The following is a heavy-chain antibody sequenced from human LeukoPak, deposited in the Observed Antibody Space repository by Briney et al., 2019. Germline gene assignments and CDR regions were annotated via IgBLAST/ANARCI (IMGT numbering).Heavy chain of an antibody. CDR3: SRRSPYCSSTSCSDY. J-gene: IGHJ4*02. CDR1: GGSIRSYS. V-gene: IGHV4-4*07. D-gene: IGHD2-2*01. Sequence: SETLSLTCTVSGGSIRSYSWSWIRQPAGKGLEWIGRIYTSGSTNYNPSLKSRVTMSVDTSKNQISLKLSSVTAADTAVYFCSRRSPYCSSTSCSDYWGQGTLVTVSS. CDR2: IYTSGST.